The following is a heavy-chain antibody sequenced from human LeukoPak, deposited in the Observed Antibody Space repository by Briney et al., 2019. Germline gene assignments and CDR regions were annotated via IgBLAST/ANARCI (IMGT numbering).Heavy chain of an antibody. CDR1: GGSFSGYY. D-gene: IGHD1-26*01. CDR3: ARGLSGSYRL. Sequence: PSETLSLTCAVYGGSFSGYYWSWIRQPPGKGLEWIGEINHSGSTNYNPSLKSRVTISVDTSKNQFSLKLSSVTAADTAVYYCARGLSGSYRLWGQGTLVTVSS. J-gene: IGHJ4*02. CDR2: INHSGST. V-gene: IGHV4-34*01.